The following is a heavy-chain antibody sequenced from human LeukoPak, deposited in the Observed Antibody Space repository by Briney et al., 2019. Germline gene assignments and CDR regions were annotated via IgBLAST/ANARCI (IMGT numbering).Heavy chain of an antibody. J-gene: IGHJ4*02. Sequence: GGSLSLSCAASGFTFSSYGMHWVRQAPGKGLEWVAFIRYDGSNKYYADSVKGRFTISRDNSKNTLYLQWKSRRAEAPAVYYCAKDPEPMLRDYWGQGTLVTVSS. CDR2: IRYDGSNK. D-gene: IGHD2-2*01. V-gene: IGHV3-30*02. CDR1: GFTFSSYG. CDR3: AKDPEPMLRDY.